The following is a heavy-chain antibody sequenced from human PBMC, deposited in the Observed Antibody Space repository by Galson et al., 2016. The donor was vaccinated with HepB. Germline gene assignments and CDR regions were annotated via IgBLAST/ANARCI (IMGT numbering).Heavy chain of an antibody. Sequence: SLRLSCAVSGFTFSNYAMSWVRQAPGKGLEWVSGISGSGGSTYYGDSVKGRFTVSRDNSNNTLYLQMNSLRAEDTAVYYCAALDTATFRDEGGYWGQGTLVTVSS. V-gene: IGHV3-23*01. D-gene: IGHD5-18*01. J-gene: IGHJ4*02. CDR1: GFTFSNYA. CDR3: AALDTATFRDEGGY. CDR2: ISGSGGST.